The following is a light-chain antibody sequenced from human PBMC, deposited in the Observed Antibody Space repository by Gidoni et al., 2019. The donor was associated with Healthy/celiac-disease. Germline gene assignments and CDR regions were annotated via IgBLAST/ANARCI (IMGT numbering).Light chain of an antibody. CDR2: WAS. Sequence: ILMTQSPDSLAVSLGERATINCKSSQSVLYSSNNKNYLAWYQQKPGQPPKLLIYWASTRESGVPDRFSGSGSGTDFTLTISSLQAEDVAVYYCQQYYSTPSYTFGQGTKLEIK. V-gene: IGKV4-1*01. CDR1: QSVLYSSNNKNY. CDR3: QQYYSTPSYT. J-gene: IGKJ2*01.